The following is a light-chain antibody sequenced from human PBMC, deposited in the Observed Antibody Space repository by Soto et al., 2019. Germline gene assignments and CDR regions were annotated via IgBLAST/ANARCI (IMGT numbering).Light chain of an antibody. Sequence: DIQMTQSPSTLSASVGDRVIISCRASQTISSWLAWYQQKPGKAPKLLIYKASTLESGVPSRFSGSESGTEFTLTIRSLQPDDFATYYCQQYNSYPFTFGPGTKVDFK. J-gene: IGKJ3*01. CDR2: KAS. CDR1: QTISSW. CDR3: QQYNSYPFT. V-gene: IGKV1-5*03.